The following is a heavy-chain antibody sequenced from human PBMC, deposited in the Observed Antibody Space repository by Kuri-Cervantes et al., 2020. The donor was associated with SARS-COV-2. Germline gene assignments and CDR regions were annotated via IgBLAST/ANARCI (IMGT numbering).Heavy chain of an antibody. CDR1: GHTFTNYY. J-gene: IGHJ5*01. Sequence: ASVKVSCKASGHTFTNYYFYWVRQAPGQGLEWVATFIPGSSYAHYAPRFQGRVTATRDTSTGTVHMELSSLRSDDTAVYYCAIQSSNWYNSWGQGTLVTVSS. D-gene: IGHD6-13*01. CDR2: FIPGSSYA. CDR3: AIQSSNWYNS. V-gene: IGHV1-46*01.